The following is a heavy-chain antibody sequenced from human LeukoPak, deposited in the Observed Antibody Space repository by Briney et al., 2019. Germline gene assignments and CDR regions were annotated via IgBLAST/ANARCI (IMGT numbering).Heavy chain of an antibody. J-gene: IGHJ4*02. CDR3: AKVPAAAAVFDY. CDR2: IQRGGNT. Sequence: GGSLRLSCAPSGLIVSSSYMSWFRQAPGKGLEWVSVIQRGGNTYYADSVKGRFTISRDNSKNTLYLQMNSLRAEDTAVYYCAKVPAAAAVFDYWGQGTLVTVSS. D-gene: IGHD6-13*01. V-gene: IGHV3-53*01. CDR1: GLIVSSSY.